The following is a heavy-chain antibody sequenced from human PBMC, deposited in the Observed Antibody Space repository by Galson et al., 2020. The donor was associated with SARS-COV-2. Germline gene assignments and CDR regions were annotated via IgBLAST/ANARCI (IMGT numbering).Heavy chain of an antibody. CDR1: GFTFSSYG. V-gene: IGHV3-33*01. D-gene: IGHD1-26*01. J-gene: IGHJ4*02. CDR3: ARVGSRSYGVDY. CDR2: ICNDGSNE. Sequence: GESLKISCAASGFTFSSYGLPWVRQAPGKGLEWVAVICNDGSNEYYADSVTGRFTIPRDNSKNTLYLQMNSLRAEDTAVYYCARVGSRSYGVDYWGQGTLVTVSS.